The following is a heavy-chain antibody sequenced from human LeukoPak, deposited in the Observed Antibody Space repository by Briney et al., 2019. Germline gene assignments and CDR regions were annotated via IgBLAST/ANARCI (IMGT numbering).Heavy chain of an antibody. D-gene: IGHD1-26*01. V-gene: IGHV4-30-4*08. Sequence: SETLSLTCTVSGGSISSGDYYWSWIRQPPGKGVEWIGYIYYCGSTYYNPSLKSRVTISVDTSKNPFSLKLSSVTAADTAVYYCARENSGSYHSHYFDYWGQGTRVTVSS. CDR3: ARENSGSYHSHYFDY. J-gene: IGHJ4*02. CDR1: GGSISSGDYY. CDR2: IYYCGST.